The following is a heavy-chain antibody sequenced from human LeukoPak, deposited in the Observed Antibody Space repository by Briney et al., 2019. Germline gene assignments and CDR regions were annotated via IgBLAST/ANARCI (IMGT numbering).Heavy chain of an antibody. J-gene: IGHJ4*02. Sequence: GESLKISCKGSGYSFTSYWIGWVGQMPGKGLEWMGIIFPGDSDTTYSPSFQGQVTISADKSSSTAYLQWSSLKASDTAMYYCARGSAVSGKDYWGQGTLVTVSS. CDR3: ARGSAVSGKDY. CDR1: GYSFTSYW. CDR2: IFPGDSDT. V-gene: IGHV5-51*01.